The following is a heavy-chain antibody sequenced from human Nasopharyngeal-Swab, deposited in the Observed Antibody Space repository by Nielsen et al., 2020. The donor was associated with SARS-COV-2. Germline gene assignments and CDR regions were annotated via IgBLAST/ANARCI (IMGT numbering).Heavy chain of an antibody. D-gene: IGHD3-9*01. J-gene: IGHJ6*03. CDR3: ARDPTLTYYDILTGYRTPDYYMDV. CDR2: INPSGGST. CDR1: GYTFTSYY. V-gene: IGHV1-46*01. Sequence: ASVKVSCKASGYTFTSYYMHWVRQAPGQGLEWMGIINPSGGSTSYAQKFQGRVTMTRDTSTSTAYMELSSLRSEDTAVYYCARDPTLTYYDILTGYRTPDYYMDVWGKGTTVTVSS.